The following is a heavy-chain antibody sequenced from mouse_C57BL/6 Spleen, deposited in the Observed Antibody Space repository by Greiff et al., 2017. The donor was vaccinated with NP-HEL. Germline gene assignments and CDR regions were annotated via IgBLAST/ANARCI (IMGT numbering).Heavy chain of an antibody. Sequence: QVQLQQSGAELVRPGTSVKVSCKASGYAFTNYLIEWVKQRPGQGLEWIGVINPGSGGTNYNEKFKGKATLTADKSSSTAYMQLSSLTSEDSAVYFCARGEGYDLHWYFDVWGTGTTVTVSS. CDR1: GYAFTNYL. CDR2: INPGSGGT. D-gene: IGHD2-3*01. V-gene: IGHV1-54*01. J-gene: IGHJ1*03. CDR3: ARGEGYDLHWYFDV.